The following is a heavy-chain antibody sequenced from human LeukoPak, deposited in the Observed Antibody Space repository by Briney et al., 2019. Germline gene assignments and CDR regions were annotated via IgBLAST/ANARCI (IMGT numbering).Heavy chain of an antibody. Sequence: PSETLSLTCTVSGGSISSYYWSWIRQPPGKGLEWIGYIYYSGSTNYNPSLKSRVTISVDTSKNQFSLKLSSVTAADTAVYYCARSHYYGSGSYHLSFDYYYGMDVWGQGTTVTVSS. V-gene: IGHV4-59*08. CDR1: GGSISSYY. CDR3: ARSHYYGSGSYHLSFDYYYGMDV. D-gene: IGHD3-10*01. J-gene: IGHJ6*02. CDR2: IYYSGST.